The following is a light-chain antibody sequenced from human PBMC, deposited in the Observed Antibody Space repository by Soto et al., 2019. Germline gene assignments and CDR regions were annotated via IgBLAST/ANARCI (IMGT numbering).Light chain of an antibody. CDR2: SNN. J-gene: IGLJ3*02. V-gene: IGLV1-44*01. CDR3: AAWDDSLNGYWV. Sequence: QPVLTQPPSASGTPGQRVTISCSGSSSNIGSNTVNWYQQLPGTAPKLLIYSNNQRPSGVPDRFSGSKSGTSASLAISGRQSEDAADYYCAAWDDSLNGYWVFGGGTKLTVL. CDR1: SSNIGSNT.